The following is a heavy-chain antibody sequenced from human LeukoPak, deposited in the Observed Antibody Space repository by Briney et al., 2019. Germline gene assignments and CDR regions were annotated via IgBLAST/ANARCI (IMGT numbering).Heavy chain of an antibody. CDR3: ERQSTDGNVRY. D-gene: IGHD2-2*01. Sequence: SETLSLTCAVSGYPISSGYYWGWIRQPPGKGLEWIGSIYHSGSTYYNPSLKSRVTISVDTSKNQFSLKLSSVTAADTAVYYCERQSTDGNVRYWGQGTLVTVSS. CDR1: GYPISSGYY. CDR2: IYHSGST. J-gene: IGHJ4*02. V-gene: IGHV4-38-2*01.